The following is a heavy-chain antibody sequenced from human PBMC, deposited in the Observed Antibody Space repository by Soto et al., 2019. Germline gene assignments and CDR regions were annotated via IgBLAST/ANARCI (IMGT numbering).Heavy chain of an antibody. CDR1: GFTFSSYS. CDR3: ARDRGGDLKAFDI. CDR2: ISSSSSYI. V-gene: IGHV3-21*04. Sequence: EVQLVESGGGLVKPGGSLRLSCAASGFTFSSYSMNWVRQAPGKGLEWVSSISSSSSYIYYADSVKGRFTIPRDNARHSLPVQRNSLRAEDTAVYYCARDRGGDLKAFDIWGQGTMVTVSS. J-gene: IGHJ3*02. D-gene: IGHD3-10*01.